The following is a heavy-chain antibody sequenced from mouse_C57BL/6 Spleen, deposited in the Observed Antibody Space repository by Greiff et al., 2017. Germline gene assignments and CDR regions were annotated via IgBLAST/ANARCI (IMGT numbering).Heavy chain of an antibody. J-gene: IGHJ1*03. D-gene: IGHD1-1*01. CDR1: GFSLTSYG. V-gene: IGHV2-4*01. CDR3: AKTYGSSYVGWYFDV. CDR2: IWSGGST. Sequence: QVQLKESGPGLVQPSQSLSITCTVSGFSLTSYGVHWVRQPPGKGLEWLGVIWSGGSTDYNAAFIYRLSISKDNSNSQVVFKMNSLQADDTAIYYCAKTYGSSYVGWYFDVWGTGTTVTVSS.